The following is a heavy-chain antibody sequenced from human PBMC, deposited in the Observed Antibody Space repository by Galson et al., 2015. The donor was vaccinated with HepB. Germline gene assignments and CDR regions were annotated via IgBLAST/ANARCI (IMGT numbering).Heavy chain of an antibody. CDR2: IIPSNDKT. CDR1: GGTISNYI. D-gene: IGHD6-19*01. J-gene: IGHJ5*02. V-gene: IGHV1-69*08. CDR3: ARGDTTGWDWFDP. Sequence: SVKVSCKASGGTISNYIINWVRQAPGQGLEWMGRIIPSNDKTNYAQTFQGRLTITVDKSTNTAYMELSSLRSEDTAVYYCARGDTTGWDWFDPWGQGTPVSVSS.